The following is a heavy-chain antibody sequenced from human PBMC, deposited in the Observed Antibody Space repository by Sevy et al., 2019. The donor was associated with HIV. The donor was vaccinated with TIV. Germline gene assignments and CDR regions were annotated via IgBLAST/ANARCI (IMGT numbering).Heavy chain of an antibody. CDR3: AREGSSPNAFDI. CDR1: GFTFSSFW. Sequence: GGSLRLSCAVSGFTFSSFWMSWVRQAPGKGLEGVANIKQDGSEKYYVDSVKGRFTISRDNAKNSLYLQMNSLRAEDKAVCYCAREGSSPNAFDIWGQGTMVTVSS. D-gene: IGHD6-13*01. CDR2: IKQDGSEK. J-gene: IGHJ3*02. V-gene: IGHV3-7*01.